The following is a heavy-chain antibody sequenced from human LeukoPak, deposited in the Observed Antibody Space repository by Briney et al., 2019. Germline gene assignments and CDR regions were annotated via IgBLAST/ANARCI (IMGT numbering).Heavy chain of an antibody. CDR3: AREEIAAAGMQYFQH. CDR1: GYTFTGYY. CDR2: INPNSGGT. D-gene: IGHD6-13*01. Sequence: ASVKVSCKASGYTFTGYYMHWVRQAPGQGLEWMGWINPNSGGTNYAQKLQGWVTMTRDTSISTAYMELSRLRSDDTAVYYCAREEIAAAGMQYFQHWGQGTLVTVSS. J-gene: IGHJ1*01. V-gene: IGHV1-2*04.